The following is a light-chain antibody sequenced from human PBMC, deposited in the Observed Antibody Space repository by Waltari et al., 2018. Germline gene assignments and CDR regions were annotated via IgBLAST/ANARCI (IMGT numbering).Light chain of an antibody. V-gene: IGKV2-28*01. CDR2: LGS. CDR1: QTLLHSNGYNY. CDR3: MQSLQALWT. J-gene: IGKJ1*01. Sequence: DIVVTQSPLYLPVTPGEPASISGRSSQTLLHSNGYNYLDWYLQKPGQSPQHLIYLGSNRASGVPDRFSGSGSGTDFTLKISRVEAEDVGVYYCMQSLQALWTFGQGTKVEFK.